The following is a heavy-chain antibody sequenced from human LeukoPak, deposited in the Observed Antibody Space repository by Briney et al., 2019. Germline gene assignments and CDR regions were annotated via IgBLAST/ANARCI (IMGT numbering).Heavy chain of an antibody. D-gene: IGHD5-12*01. CDR1: GGSFSGYF. CDR2: INHSGST. CDR3: ARIRTVATRFFYYYMDV. V-gene: IGHV4-34*01. J-gene: IGHJ6*03. Sequence: SETLSLTCAVYGGSFSGYFWSWLRQPPGKGLEWSGEINHSGSTNYNPSLKSRVTISVDTSNNQFSLKLSSVTAADTAVYYCARIRTVATRFFYYYMDVWGKGTTVTVSS.